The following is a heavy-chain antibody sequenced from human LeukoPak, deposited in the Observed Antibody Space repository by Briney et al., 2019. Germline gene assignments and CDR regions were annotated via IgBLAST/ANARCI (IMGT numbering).Heavy chain of an antibody. D-gene: IGHD6-13*01. V-gene: IGHV4-61*05. CDR3: ALGGYSSSWPADAFDI. CDR2: IYYSGST. CDR1: GGSIGSSSYY. J-gene: IGHJ3*02. Sequence: PSETLSLTCTVSGGSIGSSSYYWGWIRQPPGKGLEWIGYIYYSGSTNYNPSLKSRVTISVDTSKNQFSLKLSSVTAADTAVYYCALGGYSSSWPADAFDIWGQGTMVTVSS.